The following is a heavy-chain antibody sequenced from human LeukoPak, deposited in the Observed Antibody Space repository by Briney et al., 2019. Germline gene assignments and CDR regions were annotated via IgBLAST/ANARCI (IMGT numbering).Heavy chain of an antibody. Sequence: GGSLRLSCAASGFTFSSYGMHWVRQAPGKGLEWVAFIRYDGSNKYYADSVKGRFTISRDNSKNTLYLQMNSLRAEDTAVYYCAKAGYYDSSGYHDYYYYYMDVWGKGTTVTISS. V-gene: IGHV3-30*02. CDR1: GFTFSSYG. CDR3: AKAGYYDSSGYHDYYYYYMDV. D-gene: IGHD3-22*01. CDR2: IRYDGSNK. J-gene: IGHJ6*03.